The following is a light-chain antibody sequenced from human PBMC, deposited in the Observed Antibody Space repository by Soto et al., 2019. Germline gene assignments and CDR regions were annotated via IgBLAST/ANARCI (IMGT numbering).Light chain of an antibody. CDR3: KSYAGSNTYV. CDR2: EVV. J-gene: IGLJ1*01. CDR1: STDVGGYNY. Sequence: QSALTQPPSASGSAGQSVTISCTGTSTDVGGYNYVSWYQHHPGKAPRLIIYEVVQRPSGVPDRFSGSKSGNTASLTVSGLQAADEADYFCKSYAGSNTYVFGSGTKLT. V-gene: IGLV2-8*01.